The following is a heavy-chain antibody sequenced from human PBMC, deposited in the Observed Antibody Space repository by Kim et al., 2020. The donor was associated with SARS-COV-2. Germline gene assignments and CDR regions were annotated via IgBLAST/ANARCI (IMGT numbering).Heavy chain of an antibody. CDR3: VRDSAYCSDVNCQGDAFDI. V-gene: IGHV3-7*01. J-gene: IGHJ3*02. CDR2: IKQDGSEK. Sequence: GGSLRLSCGASGFTFSSHWMSWVRQAPGKGLEWVANIKQDGSEKCYVDSVKGRFTISRDNAKNSVYLQMNSLRGEDSAVYYCVRDSAYCSDVNCQGDAFDIWGQGTMVTVSS. D-gene: IGHD2-15*01. CDR1: GFTFSSHW.